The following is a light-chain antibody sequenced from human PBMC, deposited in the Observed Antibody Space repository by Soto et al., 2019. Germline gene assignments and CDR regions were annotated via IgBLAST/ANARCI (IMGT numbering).Light chain of an antibody. CDR2: GAS. V-gene: IGKV3-20*01. CDR3: QHYDGSPRT. Sequence: EIVLTQSPGTLSLSPGERATLSCRASQSASSRYLAWYRQKPGQAPRLLVSGASNRATGVPARFSGSGSGTDFTLTISGLEPEDSAVYYCQHYDGSPRTFGQGTKVDIK. J-gene: IGKJ2*01. CDR1: QSASSRY.